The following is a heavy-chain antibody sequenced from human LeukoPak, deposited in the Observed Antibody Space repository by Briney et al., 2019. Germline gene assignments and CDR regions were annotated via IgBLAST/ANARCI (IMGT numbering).Heavy chain of an antibody. CDR2: IYYRGST. CDR1: GGSISSYY. J-gene: IGHJ4*02. Sequence: PSETLSLTCTVSGGSISSYYWSWIRQPPGKGLEWIGYIYYRGSTNYNPSLKSRVTLSVETSKNQVSLKLSSVTAADTAVYYCARGGLAVADIDYWGQGTLVTVSS. D-gene: IGHD6-19*01. CDR3: ARGGLAVADIDY. V-gene: IGHV4-59*08.